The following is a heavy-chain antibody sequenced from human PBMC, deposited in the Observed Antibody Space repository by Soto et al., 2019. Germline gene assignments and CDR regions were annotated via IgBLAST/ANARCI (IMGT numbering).Heavy chain of an antibody. V-gene: IGHV1-2*02. Sequence: QVQLVPAGAAVKRPGASVKVSCKTSRYTFTVNFLHWALQAPGQGLAWMGWVNPNSGGTKYEQRFQGRVTMTRDTSSTTAYMELSSLTSDDTARYYGGREGFGSGGPWRGMDVWGPGTTVNVSS. CDR1: RYTFTVNF. J-gene: IGHJ6*01. D-gene: IGHD3-3*01. CDR2: VNPNSGGT. CDR3: GREGFGSGGPWRGMDV.